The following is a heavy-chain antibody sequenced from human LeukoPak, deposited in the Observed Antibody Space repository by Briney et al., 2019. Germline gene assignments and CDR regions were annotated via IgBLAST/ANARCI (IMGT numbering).Heavy chain of an antibody. Sequence: GGSLRLSCAASGFTFSNYWMTWVRQTPGKGLEWVANIKQDGIEKYSVDSGKGRFTISRDNAKNSLYMQMNSLRAEDTAVYYCARVGELLRSPYYYMDVWGKGTTVTVSS. CDR2: IKQDGIEK. CDR3: ARVGELLRSPYYYMDV. V-gene: IGHV3-7*01. J-gene: IGHJ6*03. CDR1: GFTFSNYW. D-gene: IGHD1-7*01.